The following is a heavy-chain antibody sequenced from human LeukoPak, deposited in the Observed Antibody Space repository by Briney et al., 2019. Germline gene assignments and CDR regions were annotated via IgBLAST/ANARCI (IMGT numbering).Heavy chain of an antibody. V-gene: IGHV5-51*01. Sequence: PGESLKISCKGSGYSFTSYWIGWVRQMPGKGLEWMGIIYPGDSDIRYSPSFQGQVTISADKSISTAYLQWNSLKASDTAMYYCARKEYCSGASCQTWFDPWGQGTLVTVSS. D-gene: IGHD2-15*01. CDR1: GYSFTSYW. CDR3: ARKEYCSGASCQTWFDP. J-gene: IGHJ5*02. CDR2: IYPGDSDI.